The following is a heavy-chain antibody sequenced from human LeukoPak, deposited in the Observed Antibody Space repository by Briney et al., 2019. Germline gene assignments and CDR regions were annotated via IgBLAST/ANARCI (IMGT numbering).Heavy chain of an antibody. Sequence: GGSLRLSCAASGFTFSSYAMNWVRQAPGKGLEWVSVISGSDGSTYYADSVKGRFTISRDNSKNTLYLQMNSLRAEDTAVYYCAKDVRDCYYDSSGYCRYYYYYYMDVWGKGTTVTVSS. J-gene: IGHJ6*03. CDR2: ISGSDGST. V-gene: IGHV3-23*01. D-gene: IGHD3-22*01. CDR1: GFTFSSYA. CDR3: AKDVRDCYYDSSGYCRYYYYYYMDV.